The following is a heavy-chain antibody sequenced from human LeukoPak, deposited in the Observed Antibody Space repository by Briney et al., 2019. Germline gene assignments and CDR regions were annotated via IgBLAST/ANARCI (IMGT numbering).Heavy chain of an antibody. CDR1: GFTFSSNG. Sequence: PGRSLRLSCAASGFTFSSNGIHWVRQAPGKGLEWVSLISYEGSDKYYADSVKGRFTISRDNSKNTLFLQMNSLRPEDTAVYYCVKDSTHCSGGSCYGGDYWGQGTLVTVSS. CDR3: VKDSTHCSGGSCYGGDY. D-gene: IGHD2-15*01. J-gene: IGHJ4*02. CDR2: ISYEGSDK. V-gene: IGHV3-30*18.